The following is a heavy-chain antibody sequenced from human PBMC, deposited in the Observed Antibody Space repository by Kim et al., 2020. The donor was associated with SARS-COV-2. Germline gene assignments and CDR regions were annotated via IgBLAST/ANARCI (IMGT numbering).Heavy chain of an antibody. CDR3: ARGGGLDY. Sequence: GGSLRLSCAASGFTFSPYWMNWVRQAPGKGLEWVANIRQDGSEKYYVDSVKGRFTISRDNAKNSLFLQMSSLRAEDTAVYYCARGGGLDYWGQGTLVTVS. CDR2: IRQDGSEK. J-gene: IGHJ4*02. D-gene: IGHD3-16*01. V-gene: IGHV3-7*04. CDR1: GFTFSPYW.